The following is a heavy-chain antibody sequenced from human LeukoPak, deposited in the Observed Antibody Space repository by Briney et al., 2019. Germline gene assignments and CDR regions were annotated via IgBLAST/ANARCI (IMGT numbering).Heavy chain of an antibody. CDR3: ARDEAYYYGSGSYWYGMTS. Sequence: GASVKVSCKASGGTFSSYAISWVRQAPGQGLEWMGGIIPIFGTANYAQKFQGRVTITADESTSTAYMELSSLRSEDTAVYYCARDEAYYYGSGSYWYGMTSGAKGPRSPSPQ. D-gene: IGHD3-10*01. CDR1: GGTFSSYA. V-gene: IGHV1-69*01. J-gene: IGHJ6*04. CDR2: IIPIFGTA.